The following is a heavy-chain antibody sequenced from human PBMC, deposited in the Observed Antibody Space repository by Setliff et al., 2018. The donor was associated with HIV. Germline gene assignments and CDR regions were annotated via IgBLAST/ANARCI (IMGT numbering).Heavy chain of an antibody. V-gene: IGHV4-4*07. Sequence: LSLTCTVSGDSLSKNYWSWIRQPAGKGLGWIGRIYTSGSTNYNPSLRSRVAMSVDTSKNQFSLKLSSVIAADTAIYYCARGVEYYNTRGMGVYFDFWGQGTLVTVSS. J-gene: IGHJ4*02. CDR2: IYTSGST. D-gene: IGHD3-10*01. CDR3: ARGVEYYNTRGMGVYFDF. CDR1: GDSLSKNY.